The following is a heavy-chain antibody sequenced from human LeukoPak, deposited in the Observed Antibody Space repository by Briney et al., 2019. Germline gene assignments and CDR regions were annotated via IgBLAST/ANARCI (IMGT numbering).Heavy chain of an antibody. D-gene: IGHD4-17*01. CDR3: ARRLRQNLFDP. V-gene: IGHV4-59*08. J-gene: IGHJ5*02. CDR1: GVSISSDY. Sequence: SEPLSLTCTVSGVSISSDYWSWIRLPPGKGLEWIGHIYYSGSSNYNPSVKSRVTMSVDTSKNQFSLKLTSVTAADTAVYYCARRLRQNLFDPWGQGTLVTVSS. CDR2: IYYSGSS.